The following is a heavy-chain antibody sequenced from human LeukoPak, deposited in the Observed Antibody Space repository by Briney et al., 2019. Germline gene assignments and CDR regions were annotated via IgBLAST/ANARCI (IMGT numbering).Heavy chain of an antibody. CDR3: ARHLGYSGYDRYYYYMDV. CDR2: IYYSGST. V-gene: IGHV4-39*01. CDR1: GGSISSSSYY. J-gene: IGHJ6*03. Sequence: SETLSLTCTVSGGSISSSSYYWGWIRQPPGKGLEWIGSIYYSGSTYYNPSLKSRVTISVDTSKNQFSLKLSSVTAADTAVYYCARHLGYSGYDRYYYYMDVWGKGTTVTISS. D-gene: IGHD5-12*01.